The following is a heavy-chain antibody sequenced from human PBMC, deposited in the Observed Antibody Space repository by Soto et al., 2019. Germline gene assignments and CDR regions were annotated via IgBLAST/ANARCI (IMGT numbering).Heavy chain of an antibody. V-gene: IGHV3-33*01. Sequence: GGSLRLSCAASGFTFSSYGMHWVRQAPGKGLEWVAVIWYDGSNKYYADSVKGRFTISRDNSKNTMYLQMNSLRAEDTAVYYCAREGTAIFSDLGTYYYYYMDVWGKGTTVTVSS. D-gene: IGHD3-3*01. CDR2: IWYDGSNK. CDR1: GFTFSSYG. CDR3: AREGTAIFSDLGTYYYYYMDV. J-gene: IGHJ6*03.